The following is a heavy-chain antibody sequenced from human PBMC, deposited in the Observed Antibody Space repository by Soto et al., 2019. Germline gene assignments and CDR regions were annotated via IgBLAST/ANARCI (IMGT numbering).Heavy chain of an antibody. CDR3: ARDLRMRSEWELLHPFDY. CDR1: GYTFPSYG. Sequence: GASVKVSCKASGYTFPSYGISWVRQAPGQGLEWMGWISAYNGNTNYAQKLQGRVTMTTDTSTSTAYMELRSLRSDDTAVYYCARDLRMRSEWELLHPFDYWGQGTLVTVSS. D-gene: IGHD1-26*01. J-gene: IGHJ4*02. V-gene: IGHV1-18*01. CDR2: ISAYNGNT.